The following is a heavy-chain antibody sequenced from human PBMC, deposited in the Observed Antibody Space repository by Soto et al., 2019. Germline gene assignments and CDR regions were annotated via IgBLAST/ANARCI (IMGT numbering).Heavy chain of an antibody. CDR3: ARFYASGSYPYDY. CDR1: GYTFTTYG. CDR2: ISAYNGNT. V-gene: IGHV1-18*01. D-gene: IGHD3-10*01. J-gene: IGHJ4*02. Sequence: SVKVSCKASGYTFTTYGISWVRQAPGQGLEWMGWISAYNGNTNYAQNLQGRVTMTTDTSTSTAYMELRSLRSDDTAVYYCARFYASGSYPYDYWGQGTLVTVSS.